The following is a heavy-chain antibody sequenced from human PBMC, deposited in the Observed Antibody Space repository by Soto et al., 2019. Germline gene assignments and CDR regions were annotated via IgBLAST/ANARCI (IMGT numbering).Heavy chain of an antibody. J-gene: IGHJ4*02. CDR1: GYTLTELS. V-gene: IGHV1-24*01. D-gene: IGHD2-15*01. CDR2: FDPEDGET. CDR3: ATKGGYCSGGSCYLNIDY. Sequence: ASVKVSCKVSGYTLTELSMHWVRQAPGKGLEWVGGFDPEDGETIYAQKFQGRVTMTEDTSTDTAYMELSSLRSEDTAVYYCATKGGYCSGGSCYLNIDYWGQGTLVTVSS.